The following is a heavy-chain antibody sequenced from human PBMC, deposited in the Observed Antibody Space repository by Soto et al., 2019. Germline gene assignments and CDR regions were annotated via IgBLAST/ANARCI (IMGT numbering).Heavy chain of an antibody. Sequence: GGSLRLSCAASGFTFSSYGMHWVRQAPGKGLEWVAVISYDGSNKYYADSVKGRFTISRDNSKNTLYLQMNSLRAEDTAVYYCAKDWSGYLYYFDYWGQGTLVTVSS. V-gene: IGHV3-30*18. CDR1: GFTFSSYG. CDR3: AKDWSGYLYYFDY. CDR2: ISYDGSNK. D-gene: IGHD3-3*01. J-gene: IGHJ4*02.